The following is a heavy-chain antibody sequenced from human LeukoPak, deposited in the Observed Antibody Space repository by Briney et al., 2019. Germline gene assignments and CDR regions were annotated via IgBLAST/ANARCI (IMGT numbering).Heavy chain of an antibody. J-gene: IGHJ4*02. CDR1: VGTFSSYA. D-gene: IGHD3-16*02. CDR2: IIPIFGTA. CDR3: VRGGDYVWGSYRHPHFDY. V-gene: IGHV1-69*06. Sequence: SVKVSCKASVGTFSSYAISWVRQAPGQGLEWMGGIIPIFGTANHAKNFQGGITITADKPTSTAYMELSSLRSEETAVYYCVRGGDYVWGSYRHPHFDYWGQGTLVTVSS.